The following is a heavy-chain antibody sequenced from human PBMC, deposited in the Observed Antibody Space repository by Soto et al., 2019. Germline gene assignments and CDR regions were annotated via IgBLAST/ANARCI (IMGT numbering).Heavy chain of an antibody. CDR1: GFTFSSYA. CDR3: AKDACSGVSCRYDY. V-gene: IGHV3-23*01. Sequence: GGSVRLSCAASGFTFSSYAMSLVRQAPGKGLEWVSAISGSGGSTYYADSVKGRFTISRDNSKNTLYLQMNSLRAEDTAVYYCAKDACSGVSCRYDYWGQGTVFTL. D-gene: IGHD2-15*01. J-gene: IGHJ4*02. CDR2: ISGSGGST.